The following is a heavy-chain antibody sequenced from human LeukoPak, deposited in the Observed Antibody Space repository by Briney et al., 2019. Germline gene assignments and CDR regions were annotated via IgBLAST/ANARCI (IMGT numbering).Heavy chain of an antibody. CDR3: ARTDAYNFYFDY. CDR1: GGSISSSSYY. CDR2: IYYSGSP. Sequence: PSETLSLTCTVSGGSISSSSYYWGWIRQPPGKGLEWIGSIYYSGSPYYNLSLKSRVTISKDTSKNQFSLKLSSVTAADTAVYYCARTDAYNFYFDYWGQGTLVTVSS. V-gene: IGHV4-39*07. J-gene: IGHJ4*02. D-gene: IGHD5-24*01.